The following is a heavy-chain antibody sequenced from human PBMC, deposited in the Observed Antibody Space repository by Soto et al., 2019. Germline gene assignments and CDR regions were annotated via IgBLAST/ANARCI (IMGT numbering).Heavy chain of an antibody. CDR2: MNSNSGNT. Sequence: ASVKVSCKASGYTFTSYDINWVRQATGQGLEWMGWMNSNSGNTGYAQKFQGRVTMTRNTSISTAYMELSSLRSEDTAVYYCARGIAVAGRDYYGMDVWGQGTTVTVSS. CDR3: ARGIAVAGRDYYGMDV. CDR1: GYTFTSYD. V-gene: IGHV1-8*01. D-gene: IGHD6-19*01. J-gene: IGHJ6*02.